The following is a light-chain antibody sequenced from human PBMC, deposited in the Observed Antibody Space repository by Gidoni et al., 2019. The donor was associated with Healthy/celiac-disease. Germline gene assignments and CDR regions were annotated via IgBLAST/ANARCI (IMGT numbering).Light chain of an antibody. V-gene: IGKV3-15*01. J-gene: IGKJ4*01. Sequence: VMTQSPATLSVSPGERPTLSSRASQSVSSNLAWYQQKPGQAPRLLIYGASTRATGIPARFSGSGAGTEFTLTISSMQSEDFAVYYCQQYNNWLPLTFGGGTKVEIK. CDR3: QQYNNWLPLT. CDR2: GAS. CDR1: QSVSSN.